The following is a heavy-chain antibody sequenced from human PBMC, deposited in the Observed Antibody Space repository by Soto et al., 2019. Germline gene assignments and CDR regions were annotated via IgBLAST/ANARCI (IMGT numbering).Heavy chain of an antibody. D-gene: IGHD2-2*01. CDR3: ARRDIVVVPAAMEDHYYYYGMDV. CDR2: IDPSDSYT. CDR1: GYSFTSYW. V-gene: IGHV5-10-1*01. Sequence: GESLKISCKGSGYSFTSYWISWVRQMPGKGLEWMGRIDPSDSYTNYSPSFQGHVTISADKSISTAYLQWSSLKASDTAMYYCARRDIVVVPAAMEDHYYYYGMDVCGQGTTVTVYS. J-gene: IGHJ6*02.